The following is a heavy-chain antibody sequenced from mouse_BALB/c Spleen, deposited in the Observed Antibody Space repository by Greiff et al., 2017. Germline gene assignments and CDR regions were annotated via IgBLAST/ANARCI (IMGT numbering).Heavy chain of an antibody. D-gene: IGHD1-1*01. Sequence: DVKLVESGGGLVQPGGSLKLSCAASGFTFSSYTMSWVRQTPEKRLEWVAYISNGGGSTYYPDTVKGRFTISRDNAKNTLYLQMSSLKSEDTAMYYCARQGVESSFFDYWGQGTTLTVSS. V-gene: IGHV5-12-2*01. CDR3: ARQGVESSFFDY. CDR2: ISNGGGST. CDR1: GFTFSSYT. J-gene: IGHJ2*01.